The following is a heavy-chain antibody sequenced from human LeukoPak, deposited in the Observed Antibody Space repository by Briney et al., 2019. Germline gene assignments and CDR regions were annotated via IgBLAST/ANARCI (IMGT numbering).Heavy chain of an antibody. CDR3: AAKDLIDH. V-gene: IGHV3-30-3*01. CDR1: GFTFSSYA. CDR2: ISYDGSNK. J-gene: IGHJ4*02. Sequence: GGSLRLSCAASGFTFSSYAMHWVRQAPGKGLEWVAVISYDGSNKYYADSVKGRFTISRDNSKNTLYLQMNSPRAEDTAVYYCAAKDLIDHWGQGTLVTVSS.